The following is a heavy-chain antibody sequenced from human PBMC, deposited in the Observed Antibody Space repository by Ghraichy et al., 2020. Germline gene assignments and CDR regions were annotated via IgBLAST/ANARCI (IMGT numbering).Heavy chain of an antibody. D-gene: IGHD4-17*01. CDR3: AKLPTVTTAYLDY. CDR1: GFTFSSYA. Sequence: GESLNISCAASGFTFSSYAMSWVRQAPGKGLEWVSAISGSGGSTYYADSVKGRFTISRDNSKNTLYLQMNSLRAEDTAVYYCAKLPTVTTAYLDYWGQGTLVTVSS. V-gene: IGHV3-23*01. J-gene: IGHJ4*02. CDR2: ISGSGGST.